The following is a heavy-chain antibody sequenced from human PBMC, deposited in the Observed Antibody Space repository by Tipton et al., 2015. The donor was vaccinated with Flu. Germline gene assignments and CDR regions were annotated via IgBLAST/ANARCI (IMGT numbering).Heavy chain of an antibody. CDR3: ARRDYSNYVSDPKSWFDP. CDR1: GDSISSDYY. J-gene: IGHJ5*02. V-gene: IGHV4-38-2*01. D-gene: IGHD4-11*01. CDR2: MSRSGST. Sequence: TLSLTCAVSGDSISSDYYWGWIRQFPGKGLEWIGSMSRSGSTNYNPSLKSRVTISIDTSKNQFSLKMRSVTAADMAVYFCARRDYSNYVSDPKSWFDPWGQGTLSPSPQ.